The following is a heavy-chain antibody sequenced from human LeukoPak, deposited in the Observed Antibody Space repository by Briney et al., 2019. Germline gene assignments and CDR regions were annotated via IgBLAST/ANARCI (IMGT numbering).Heavy chain of an antibody. CDR2: ISAYNGNT. J-gene: IGHJ4*02. Sequence: ASVKVSCKASGYTFTSYDISWVRQAPGQGLEWMGWISAYNGNTNYAQKLQGRVTMTTDTSTSTAYMELRSLRSDDTAVYYCARRDIVVVVSASDYWGQGTLVTVSS. CDR3: ARRDIVVVVSASDY. D-gene: IGHD2-15*01. CDR1: GYTFTSYD. V-gene: IGHV1-18*01.